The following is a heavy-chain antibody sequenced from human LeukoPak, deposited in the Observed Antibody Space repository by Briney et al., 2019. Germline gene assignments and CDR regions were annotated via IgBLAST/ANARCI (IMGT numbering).Heavy chain of an antibody. V-gene: IGHV4-30-4*01. CDR1: GGSISSGDYY. J-gene: IGHJ6*04. D-gene: IGHD5/OR15-5a*01. CDR3: AREVPMSNFYYGMDV. CDR2: IYYSGST. Sequence: SQTLSLTCTVFGGSISSGDYYWSWIRQPPGKGLEWIGYIYYSGSTYYNPSLKSRVTISVDTSKNQFSLKLSSVTAADTAVYYCAREVPMSNFYYGMDVWGKGTTVTVSS.